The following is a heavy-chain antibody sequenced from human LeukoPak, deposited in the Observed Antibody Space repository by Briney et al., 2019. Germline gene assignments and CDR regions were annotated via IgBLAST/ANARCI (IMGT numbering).Heavy chain of an antibody. Sequence: SETLSLTCAVYGGSFSGYYWSWIRQPPGKGLEWIGEINHSGSTNYNPSLKSRVTISVDTSKNQFSLKLSSVTAADTAVYYCAREMSSGSVNYYYYYMDVWGKGTTVTVSS. CDR3: AREMSSGSVNYYYYYMDV. J-gene: IGHJ6*03. CDR2: INHSGST. V-gene: IGHV4-34*01. CDR1: GGSFSGYY. D-gene: IGHD3-22*01.